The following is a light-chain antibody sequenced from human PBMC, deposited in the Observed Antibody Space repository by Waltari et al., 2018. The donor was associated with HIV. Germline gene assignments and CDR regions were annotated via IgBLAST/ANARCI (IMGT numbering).Light chain of an antibody. CDR3: ALYMTGAKWV. Sequence: QTVVTQEPSFSVSPGGTVTLTCALNSDSVSINYYPGWFQQTPGLAPRTLISSTYSRSSGVPDRFSGSILGNKAALTITGAQADDDSVYFCALYMTGAKWVFGGGTKLTVL. J-gene: IGLJ3*02. CDR1: SDSVSINYY. V-gene: IGLV8-61*01. CDR2: STY.